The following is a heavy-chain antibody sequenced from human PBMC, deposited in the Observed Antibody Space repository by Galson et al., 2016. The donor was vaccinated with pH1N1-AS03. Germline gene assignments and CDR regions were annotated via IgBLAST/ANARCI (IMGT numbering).Heavy chain of an antibody. CDR1: GYSISSAYSISSAYY. D-gene: IGHD3-9*01. J-gene: IGHJ4*02. CDR2: IFHSGSP. Sequence: SKTLSLTCAVSGYSISSAYSISSAYYWGWIRHTPGKGLEWIGTIFHSGSPFYNPSLKNRVTISVYTPMNQFSLKLFSVTAADTAVYYCARLKINDILSGYLYDSWGQGTLVTVSS. CDR3: ARLKINDILSGYLYDS. V-gene: IGHV4-38-2*01.